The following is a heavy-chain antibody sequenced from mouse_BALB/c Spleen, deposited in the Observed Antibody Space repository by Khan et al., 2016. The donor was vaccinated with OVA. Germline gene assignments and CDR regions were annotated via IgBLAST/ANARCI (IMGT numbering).Heavy chain of an antibody. CDR1: GFAFSSYD. CDR3: ARTSYYGNPWFTY. CDR2: ISGTGIYT. Sequence: EVQLQESGGGLVKPGGSLNLSCAPSGFAFSSYDMSWVRQTPEKRLEWVATISGTGIYTYYPDSVKGRFTISRDNARNTLYLQMSSLRSEDTALYYCARTSYYGNPWFTYWGQGTLVTVSA. D-gene: IGHD2-10*01. V-gene: IGHV5-9*02. J-gene: IGHJ3*01.